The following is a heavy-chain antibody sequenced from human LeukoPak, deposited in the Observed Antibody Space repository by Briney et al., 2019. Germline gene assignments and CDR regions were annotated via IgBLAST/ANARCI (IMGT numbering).Heavy chain of an antibody. Sequence: GGSLRLSCTGSGFTFGDYAMSWVRQAPGKGLEWVGFIRSKAYGGATEYAASVKGRFTISRDDSKSIAYLQMNSLKTEDTAVYYCTRSTPYYYDSSGYYQNFVYWGQGTLVTVSS. CDR3: TRSTPYYYDSSGYYQNFVY. V-gene: IGHV3-49*04. D-gene: IGHD3-22*01. CDR1: GFTFGDYA. CDR2: IRSKAYGGAT. J-gene: IGHJ4*02.